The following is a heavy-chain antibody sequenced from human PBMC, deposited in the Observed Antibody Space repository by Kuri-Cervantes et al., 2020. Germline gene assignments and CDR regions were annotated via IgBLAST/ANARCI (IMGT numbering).Heavy chain of an antibody. J-gene: IGHJ6*02. CDR3: ARDLTIWVVVPAANYYYYYGMDV. Sequence: ASVKVSCKASGYTFTSYGISWVRQAPGQGLEWMGWISAYNGNTNYAQKLQGRVTMTTDTSTSTAYMELRSLRSDDTAVYYCARDLTIWVVVPAANYYYYYGMDVWGQGTTVTVSS. CDR2: ISAYNGNT. V-gene: IGHV1-18*01. D-gene: IGHD2-2*01. CDR1: GYTFTSYG.